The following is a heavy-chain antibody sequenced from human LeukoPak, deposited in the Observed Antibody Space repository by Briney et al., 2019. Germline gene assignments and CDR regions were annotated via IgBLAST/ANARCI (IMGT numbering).Heavy chain of an antibody. CDR2: ISSSGSTI. D-gene: IGHD3-22*01. CDR3: ARDGNDSSGYYPYYFDY. CDR1: GFTFSSYS. Sequence: GGSLRLSCAASGFTFSSYSLNWVRQAPGKGLEWVSYISSSGSTIYYADSVKGRFTISRDNAKNSLYLQMNSLRAEDTAVYYCARDGNDSSGYYPYYFDYWGQGTLVTVSS. J-gene: IGHJ4*02. V-gene: IGHV3-48*04.